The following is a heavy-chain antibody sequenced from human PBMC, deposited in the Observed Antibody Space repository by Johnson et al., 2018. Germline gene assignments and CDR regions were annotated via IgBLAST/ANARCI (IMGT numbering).Heavy chain of an antibody. J-gene: IGHJ3*02. CDR3: ARCDYYVWGSYPDGFDI. Sequence: QVQLQQWGAGLLKPSETLSLTCEVFGGSFSNHFWTWIRQPPGTGLEWIGQISHDGGTTYNPSLKSRLTMSVDTSKNQFSLLLSSMTAADTAVYYCARCDYYVWGSYPDGFDIWGQGTTVIVSS. CDR2: ISHDGGT. CDR1: GGSFSNHF. D-gene: IGHD3-16*02. V-gene: IGHV4-34*01.